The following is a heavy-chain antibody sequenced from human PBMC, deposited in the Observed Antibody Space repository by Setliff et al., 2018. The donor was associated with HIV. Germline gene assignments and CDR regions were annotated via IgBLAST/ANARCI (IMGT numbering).Heavy chain of an antibody. CDR1: EFRFSNYW. V-gene: IGHV3-7*01. Sequence: HPGGSLRLSCVASEFRFSNYWMAWVRQAPGKGLEWVGNINQDGSEENYVDSVKGRFTISRDNAKKSLYLQMNSLRGEDTAVYYCARKLRPGHGMDVWGQGTTVTVSS. CDR2: INQDGSEE. D-gene: IGHD3-10*01. CDR3: ARKLRPGHGMDV. J-gene: IGHJ6*02.